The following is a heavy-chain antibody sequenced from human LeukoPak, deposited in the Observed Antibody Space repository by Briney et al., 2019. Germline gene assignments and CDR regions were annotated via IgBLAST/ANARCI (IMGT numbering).Heavy chain of an antibody. CDR3: ARDRNWAFDI. Sequence: PGGSLRLSCSVSGFTFSTYSINWVRQAPGKGLEWVSYISSSSSIISYADSVKGRFTISKDNGKNSLYLQMNSLRDEDTAVYYCARDRNWAFDIWGQGTMVTVSS. CDR2: ISSSSSII. V-gene: IGHV3-48*02. J-gene: IGHJ3*02. CDR1: GFTFSTYS. D-gene: IGHD1-20*01.